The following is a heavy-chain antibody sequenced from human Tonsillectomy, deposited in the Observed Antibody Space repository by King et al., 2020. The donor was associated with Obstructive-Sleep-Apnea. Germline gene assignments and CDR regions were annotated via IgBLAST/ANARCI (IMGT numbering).Heavy chain of an antibody. CDR3: ARDRSGYDLLTGPTTDFDF. CDR2: RKQNGGEG. V-gene: IGHV3-7*03. D-gene: IGHD3-9*01. Sequence: VQLVESGGGVVQPGGSLRLSCAVSGFTFSTYWMSWVRQAPGKGLEWVANRKQNGGEGYYVDSVKGRFTISRDNAKKSLYLQMNSLRAEDTAVYYCARDRSGYDLLTGPTTDFDFWGQGTLVTVSS. CDR1: GFTFSTYW. J-gene: IGHJ4*02.